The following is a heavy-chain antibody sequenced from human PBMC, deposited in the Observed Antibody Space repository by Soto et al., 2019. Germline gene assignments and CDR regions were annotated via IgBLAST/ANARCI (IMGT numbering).Heavy chain of an antibody. CDR3: ARGFRVAFPVYYYYGMDV. Sequence: SETLELTCAVYGGSFSGYYWSWIRQPPGKGLEWIGEINHSGSTNYNPSLKSRVTISVDTSKNQFSLKLSSVTAADTAVYYCARGFRVAFPVYYYYGMDVWGQGTTVTVS. CDR1: GGSFSGYY. CDR2: INHSGST. V-gene: IGHV4-34*01. J-gene: IGHJ6*02. D-gene: IGHD3-3*01.